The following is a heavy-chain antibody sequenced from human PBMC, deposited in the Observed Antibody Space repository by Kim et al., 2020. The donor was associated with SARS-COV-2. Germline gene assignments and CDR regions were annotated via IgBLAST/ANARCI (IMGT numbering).Heavy chain of an antibody. CDR3: ASSRDDYNYGMDV. CDR2: MFYGGAT. J-gene: IGHJ6*02. CDR1: GGPITEYY. V-gene: IGHV4-59*13. Sequence: SQTLSLTCSVFGGPITEYYWTWIRQPPGKGLEWIGYMFYGGATKYNPSLKSRVALSVDTSKNQFSLRLGSVTAADTAMYYCASSRDDYNYGMDVWGHGTT.